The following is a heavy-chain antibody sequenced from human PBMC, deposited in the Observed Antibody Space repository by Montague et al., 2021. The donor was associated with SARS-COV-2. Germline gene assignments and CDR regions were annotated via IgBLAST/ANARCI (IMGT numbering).Heavy chain of an antibody. CDR1: GVVELRRRS. CDR3: ACDRITRGWLAP. J-gene: IGHJ5*02. Sequence: SETLSLTCTVSGVVELRRRSEEHTSELPSHEQHLFRRLLDTGNANYNASFNGRATISVDKSKNQFSLTLTSVTAADTAVYYCACDRITRGWLAPWGKGTLVTVSS. D-gene: IGHD7-27*01. CDR2: LLDTGNA. V-gene: IGHV4-39*07.